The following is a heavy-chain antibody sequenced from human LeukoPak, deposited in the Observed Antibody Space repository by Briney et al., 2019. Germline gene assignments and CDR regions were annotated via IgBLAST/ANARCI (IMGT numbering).Heavy chain of an antibody. D-gene: IGHD3-22*01. CDR3: ARPNITSYYDSRGYDAFDV. J-gene: IGHJ3*01. V-gene: IGHV5-51*01. CDR1: GYRFNAYW. Sequence: GESLKISCKGSGYRFNAYWIAWVRQMPGKGLEWMAIIYPDDSDTRYSPSFQGQVTISADKSVRTAYLQWSSLKASDTAMYYCARPNITSYYDSRGYDAFDVWGQGTMVTVSS. CDR2: IYPDDSDT.